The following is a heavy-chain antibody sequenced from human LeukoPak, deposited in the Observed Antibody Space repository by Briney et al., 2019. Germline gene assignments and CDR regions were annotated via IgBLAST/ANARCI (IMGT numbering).Heavy chain of an antibody. CDR3: ARHRGGFDL. V-gene: IGHV4-39*07. J-gene: IGHJ3*01. Sequence: SETLSLTCTVSGGSISSSSYYWGWIRQPPGKGLEWIGSIHYSGSTNYNPSLKSRVTISVDTSKNQFSLKLSSVTAADTAAYYCARHRGGFDLWGQGTMVTVSS. CDR2: IHYSGST. CDR1: GGSISSSSYY. D-gene: IGHD2-15*01.